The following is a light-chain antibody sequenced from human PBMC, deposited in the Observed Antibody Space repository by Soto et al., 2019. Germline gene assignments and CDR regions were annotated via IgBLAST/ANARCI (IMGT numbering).Light chain of an antibody. Sequence: VLTQSPGALSLSPGERATLSCRASQGIDRWLAWYQQKPGQAPRLLIYGASNRATGIPARFSGSGSGTDFTLTISSLEPEDSAIYYCQERNNWPLITFGQGTRLEI. CDR3: QERNNWPLIT. J-gene: IGKJ5*01. V-gene: IGKV3D-11*01. CDR1: QGIDRW. CDR2: GAS.